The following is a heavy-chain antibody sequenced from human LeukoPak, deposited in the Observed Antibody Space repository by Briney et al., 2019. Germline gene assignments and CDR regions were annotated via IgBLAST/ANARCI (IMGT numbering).Heavy chain of an antibody. CDR2: ISGSGWST. V-gene: IGHV3-23*01. J-gene: IGHJ4*02. CDR3: AKDRYYYYSSGYYGDFDY. CDR1: GYTFSSYA. Sequence: GGSLTLSCAASGYTFSSYAMSWVRQAPGKGLEWGSDISGSGWSTDCADSVKGRFTISIDNYKNTLYLQMNSLRAEDTAVYYCAKDRYYYYSSGYYGDFDYGGQGTLVIVSS. D-gene: IGHD3-22*01.